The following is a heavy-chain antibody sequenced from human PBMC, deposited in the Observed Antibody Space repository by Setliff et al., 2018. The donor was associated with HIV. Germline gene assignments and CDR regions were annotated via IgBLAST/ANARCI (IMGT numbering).Heavy chain of an antibody. V-gene: IGHV1-18*01. CDR2: ISASNGYT. Sequence: ASVKVSCKASGGTFSTYTIIWVRQAPGQGLEWMGWISASNGYTDYAQKFQGRVTWTRDTSTSTVYMELSSLRSEDTAVYYCARGGASSKYLDPWGQGTLVTVSS. J-gene: IGHJ5*02. CDR1: GGTFSTYT. D-gene: IGHD2-15*01. CDR3: ARGGASSKYLDP.